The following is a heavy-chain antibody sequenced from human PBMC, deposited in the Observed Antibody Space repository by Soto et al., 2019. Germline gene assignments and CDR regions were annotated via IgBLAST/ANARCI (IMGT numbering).Heavy chain of an antibody. D-gene: IGHD3-16*02. Sequence: GGSLRLSCAASGFTVSSNYMSWVRQAPGKGLEWVSVIYSGGSTYYADSVKGRFTISRDNSKNTLYLQMNSLRAEDTAVYYCARGNYDYVWGSYRYIKFDPWGQGTLVTVSS. V-gene: IGHV3-53*01. CDR1: GFTVSSNY. CDR2: IYSGGST. CDR3: ARGNYDYVWGSYRYIKFDP. J-gene: IGHJ5*02.